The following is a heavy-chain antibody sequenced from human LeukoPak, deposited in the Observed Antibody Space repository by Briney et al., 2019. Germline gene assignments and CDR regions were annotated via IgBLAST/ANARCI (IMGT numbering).Heavy chain of an antibody. V-gene: IGHV3-21*01. Sequence: GGSLRLSCAASGFTFSSYSMNWVRQAPGKWLEWVSSISSSSSYIYYADSVKGRFTISRDNAKNSLYLQMNSLRAEDTAVYYCARAAYDILTGYYPGYFDLWGRGTLVTVSS. CDR2: ISSSSSYI. CDR1: GFTFSSYS. J-gene: IGHJ2*01. D-gene: IGHD3-9*01. CDR3: ARAAYDILTGYYPGYFDL.